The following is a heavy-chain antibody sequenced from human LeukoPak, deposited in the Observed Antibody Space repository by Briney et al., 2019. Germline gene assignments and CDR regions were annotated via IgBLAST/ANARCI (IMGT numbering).Heavy chain of an antibody. CDR1: GGSISSGGYY. J-gene: IGHJ6*02. D-gene: IGHD3-10*01. Sequence: SETLSLTCTVSGGSISSGGYYWSWIRQHPGKGLEWIGYIYYTGSTYYNPSLKTRVTISVDSSKNKFSLKLSSLTTADRAVYYWAKDRITMVRGVITTYYGMDVWGQGTTVTVSS. V-gene: IGHV4-31*03. CDR3: AKDRITMVRGVITTYYGMDV. CDR2: IYYTGST.